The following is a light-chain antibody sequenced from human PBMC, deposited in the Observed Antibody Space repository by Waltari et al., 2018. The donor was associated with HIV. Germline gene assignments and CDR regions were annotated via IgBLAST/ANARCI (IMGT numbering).Light chain of an antibody. CDR2: WAS. J-gene: IGKJ2*01. CDR1: QSVLYSSNNKNY. Sequence: DIVMTQSPDSLALYLGERATLNSKSSQSVLYSSNNKNYLAWYQQKPGQPPKLLIYWASTRESGVPDRFSGSGSGTDFTLTISSLQAEDVAVYYCQQYYSTPYTFGQGTKLEIK. CDR3: QQYYSTPYT. V-gene: IGKV4-1*01.